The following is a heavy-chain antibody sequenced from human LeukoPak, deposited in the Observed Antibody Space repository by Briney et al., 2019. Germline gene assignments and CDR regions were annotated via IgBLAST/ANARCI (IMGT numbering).Heavy chain of an antibody. CDR2: ITASSYI. Sequence: PGGSLRLSCAASGFTFSTYSMNWVRQAPGKGLEWVSSITASSYIYYADFVEGRFTISRDNAKNSLYLQMNSLRAEDTAVYYCARDNNANGDLEYLDFWGQGTLVTVSS. CDR3: ARDNNANGDLEYLDF. V-gene: IGHV3-21*01. J-gene: IGHJ4*02. CDR1: GFTFSTYS. D-gene: IGHD1/OR15-1a*01.